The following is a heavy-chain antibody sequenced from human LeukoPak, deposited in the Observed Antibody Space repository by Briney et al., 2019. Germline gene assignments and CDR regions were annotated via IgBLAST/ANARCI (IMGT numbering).Heavy chain of an antibody. CDR2: IIRGHSDT. Sequence: GESLKISCKVSGCTFISYWIGWVRQMPGRGLGWMGTIIRGHSDTRYSPSFQGQVTISVDKSISTAYLQRSSLRASDTAMYYCARGEGNFDYWGQGTLVTVSS. CDR1: GCTFISYW. J-gene: IGHJ4*02. V-gene: IGHV5-51*01. CDR3: ARGEGNFDY.